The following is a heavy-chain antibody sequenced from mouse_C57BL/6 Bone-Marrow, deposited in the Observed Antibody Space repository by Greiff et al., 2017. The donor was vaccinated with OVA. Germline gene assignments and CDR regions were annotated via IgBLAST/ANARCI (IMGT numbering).Heavy chain of an antibody. CDR1: GYTFTSYW. D-gene: IGHD1-1*01. J-gene: IGHJ2*01. V-gene: IGHV1-64*01. Sequence: QVQLQQPGAELVKPGASVKLSCKASGYTFTSYWMHWVKQRPGQGLEWIGMIHPNSGSTNYNEKFKSKATLTVDKSSSTAYMQLSSLTSEDSAVYYCARSVGSRPYYFDYWGQGTTLTVSS. CDR3: ARSVGSRPYYFDY. CDR2: IHPNSGST.